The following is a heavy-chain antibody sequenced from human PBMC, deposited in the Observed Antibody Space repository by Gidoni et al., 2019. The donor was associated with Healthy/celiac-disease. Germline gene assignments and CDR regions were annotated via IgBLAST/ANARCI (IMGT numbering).Heavy chain of an antibody. V-gene: IGHV1-69*01. J-gene: IGHJ6*04. CDR1: GGTFSSYS. Sequence: QVQLVQSGAEVKKPGSSVKVSCKASGGTFSSYSISWVRQAPGQGLEWMGGISPIFGTANYAQKFQGRVTITADESTSTAYMELSSLRSEDTAVYYCARSSPVHRSGYSYGLGSRVHYYYGMDVWGKGTTVTVSS. D-gene: IGHD5-18*01. CDR3: ARSSPVHRSGYSYGLGSRVHYYYGMDV. CDR2: ISPIFGTA.